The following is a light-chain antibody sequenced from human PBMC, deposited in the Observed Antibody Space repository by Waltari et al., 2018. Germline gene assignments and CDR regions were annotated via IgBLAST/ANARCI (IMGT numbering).Light chain of an antibody. Sequence: QSALTQPASVSGSPGQPITIPCTGTSSDVGGYNYVSWYQQHPGKAPKLMIYDVSKRPSGVSNRFSGSKSGNTASLTISGLQAEDEADYYCSSYTSSSTYVFGTGTKVTVL. CDR1: SSDVGGYNY. CDR3: SSYTSSSTYV. J-gene: IGLJ1*01. CDR2: DVS. V-gene: IGLV2-14*01.